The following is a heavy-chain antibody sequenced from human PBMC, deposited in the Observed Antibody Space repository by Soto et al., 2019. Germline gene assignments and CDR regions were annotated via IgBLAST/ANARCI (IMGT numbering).Heavy chain of an antibody. CDR1: VFTFSSYA. J-gene: IGHJ4*02. D-gene: IGHD3-3*01. CDR3: AKGTTIFGVVSDY. CDR2: ISGSGGST. Sequence: GSLRLSCAASVFTFSSYAMSWVRQAPGKGLEWVSAISGSGGSTYYADSVKGRFTISRDNSKNTLYLQMNSLRAEDTAVYYCAKGTTIFGVVSDYWGQGTLVTVSS. V-gene: IGHV3-23*01.